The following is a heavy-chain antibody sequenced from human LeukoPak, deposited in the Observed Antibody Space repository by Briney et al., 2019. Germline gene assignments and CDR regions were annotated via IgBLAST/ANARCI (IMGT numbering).Heavy chain of an antibody. CDR1: GFTVSSNY. CDR2: IYSGGST. CDR3: ARGSASGYFLSFDY. V-gene: IGHV3-53*01. Sequence: GGSLRLSCAASGFTVSSNYMSWVRQAPGKGLEWVSVIYSGGSTYYAVSVKGRFTISRDNSKNTLYLQMNSLRAEDTAVYYCARGSASGYFLSFDYWGQGTLVTVSS. J-gene: IGHJ4*02. D-gene: IGHD3-22*01.